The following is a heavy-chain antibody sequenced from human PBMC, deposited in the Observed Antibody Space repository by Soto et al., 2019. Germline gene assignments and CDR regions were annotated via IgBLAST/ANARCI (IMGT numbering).Heavy chain of an antibody. CDR2: ISWNSGSI. CDR1: RLPFDDYA. Sequence: PGFSMKISLSASRLPFDDYAVDGLRQNPGKGLEWVSGISWNSGSIGYADSVKGRFTISRDNAKNSLYLQMNSLRAEDTALYYCAKDSGIAVAGTEYWGQGTLVTVSS. CDR3: AKDSGIAVAGTEY. D-gene: IGHD6-19*01. J-gene: IGHJ4*02. V-gene: IGHV3-9*01.